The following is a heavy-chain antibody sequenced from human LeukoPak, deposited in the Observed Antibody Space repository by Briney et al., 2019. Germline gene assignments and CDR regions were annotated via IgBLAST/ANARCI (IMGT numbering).Heavy chain of an antibody. J-gene: IGHJ4*02. V-gene: IGHV3-7*01. CDR3: ARADFDWLLPFAY. CDR2: MDGGGSAT. D-gene: IGHD3-9*01. CDR1: GFAFNSYW. Sequence: GGSLRLSCAASGFAFNSYWMSWVRQTPGKGLEWVATMDGGGSATYYVDSVKGRFTITRDNAKNSLFLQMNSLRAEDTAVYYCARADFDWLLPFAYWGQGTLVTVSS.